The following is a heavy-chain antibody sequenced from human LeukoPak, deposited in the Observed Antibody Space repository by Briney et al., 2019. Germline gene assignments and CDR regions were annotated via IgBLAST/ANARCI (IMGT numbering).Heavy chain of an antibody. Sequence: GGSLRLSCTASGFTFTSHWMHWVRQAPGKGLVWVSRINGDGSGSKHADSVKGRFTISRYNAKNTLYLQMNSLRAEDTAVYYCARDRVYGSGSSDCWGQGTLVTVSS. CDR1: GFTFTSHW. CDR2: INGDGSGS. CDR3: ARDRVYGSGSSDC. J-gene: IGHJ4*02. D-gene: IGHD3-10*01. V-gene: IGHV3-74*01.